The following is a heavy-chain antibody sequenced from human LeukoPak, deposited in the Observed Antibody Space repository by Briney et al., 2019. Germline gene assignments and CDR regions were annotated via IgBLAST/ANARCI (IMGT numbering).Heavy chain of an antibody. D-gene: IGHD6-13*01. Sequence: ASVKVSCKASGYTFTSYGISWVRQAPGQGLEWMGWISAYNGNTNYAQKLQGRVTMTPDTSTSTAYMELRSLRSDDTAVYYCARDGTYRGYSSSWYVGPGGFDTWGQGTLVTVSS. J-gene: IGHJ5*02. CDR3: ARDGTYRGYSSSWYVGPGGFDT. CDR2: ISAYNGNT. CDR1: GYTFTSYG. V-gene: IGHV1-18*01.